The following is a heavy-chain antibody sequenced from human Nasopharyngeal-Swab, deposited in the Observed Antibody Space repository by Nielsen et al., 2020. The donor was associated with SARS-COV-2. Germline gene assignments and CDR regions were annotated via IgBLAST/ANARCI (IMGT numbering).Heavy chain of an antibody. CDR2: IYHSGST. D-gene: IGHD2-21*02. CDR3: ARDLNDCGGDCGGYDYYYYGMDV. J-gene: IGHJ6*02. V-gene: IGHV4-4*02. Sequence: WIRHPPGKGPEWIGEIYHSGSTNYNPSLKSRVTISVDKSKNQFSLKLSSVTAADTAVYYCARDLNDCGGDCGGYDYYYYGMDVWGQGTTVTVSS.